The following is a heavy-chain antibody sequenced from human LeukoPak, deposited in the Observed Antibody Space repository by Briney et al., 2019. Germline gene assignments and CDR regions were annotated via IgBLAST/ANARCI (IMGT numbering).Heavy chain of an antibody. V-gene: IGHV3-21*01. CDR3: ARVYCSGGSCYPFDY. D-gene: IGHD2-15*01. Sequence: GGSLRLSCAVSGFTFSSYSMNWVRQAPGKGLEWVSSISSSSSYIYYADSVKGRITISRDNAKNSLYLEMNSLRAEDTAVYYCARVYCSGGSCYPFDYWGQGTLVTVSS. CDR2: ISSSSSYI. CDR1: GFTFSSYS. J-gene: IGHJ4*02.